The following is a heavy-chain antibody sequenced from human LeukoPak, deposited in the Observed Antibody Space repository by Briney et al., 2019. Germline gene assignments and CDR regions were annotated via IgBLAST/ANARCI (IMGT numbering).Heavy chain of an antibody. CDR2: FDPEDGET. V-gene: IGHV1-24*01. J-gene: IGHJ4*02. D-gene: IGHD6-13*01. CDR1: RYTLTELS. Sequence: SVKVSCKVSRYTLTELSMHWVRQAPGKGLEWMGGFDPEDGETIYAQKFQGRVTMTEDTSTDTAYMELSSLRSEDTAVYYCATDSKSSSWSGFDYWGQGTLVTVSS. CDR3: ATDSKSSSWSGFDY.